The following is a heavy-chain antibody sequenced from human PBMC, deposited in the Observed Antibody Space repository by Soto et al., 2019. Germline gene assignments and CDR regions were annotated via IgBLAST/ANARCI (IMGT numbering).Heavy chain of an antibody. D-gene: IGHD3-16*02. V-gene: IGHV4-30-4*08. Sequence: TQSLTSTVSGGNVGSSSYSWGWIRQSPGKGLEWIGYIYYSGSTYYNPSLKSRVTISVDTSKNQFSLKLSSVTAADTAVYYCAGLQSMRLSGLDPWGQGTLVTVSS. CDR3: AGLQSMRLSGLDP. CDR1: GGNVGSSSYS. J-gene: IGHJ5*02. CDR2: IYYSGST.